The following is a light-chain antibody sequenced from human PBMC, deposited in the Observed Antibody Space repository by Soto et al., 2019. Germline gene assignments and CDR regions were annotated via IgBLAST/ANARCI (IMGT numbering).Light chain of an antibody. CDR1: QSVSSN. J-gene: IGKJ1*01. CDR2: GAS. CDR3: QQYDNWPPAWT. Sequence: EILMTQSPATLSVSPGESATVYCSASQSVSSNLAWYQQKPGQAPRLLIYGASTRATGIPARFSGSGSGTEFTLTISSLQSEDFAVYYCQQYDNWPPAWTFGQGTKVDIK. V-gene: IGKV3-15*01.